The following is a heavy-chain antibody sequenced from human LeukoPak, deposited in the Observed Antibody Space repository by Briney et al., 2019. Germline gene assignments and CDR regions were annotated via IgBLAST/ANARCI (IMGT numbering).Heavy chain of an antibody. V-gene: IGHV4-39*01. CDR1: GDSISSSSYY. CDR3: ARPYLRGTVINNWLDP. Sequence: PSEALSLTCTVSGDSISSSSYYWGWIRQPPGKGLEWIGSIYYSGSTYYNPSLKSRVTISVDTSKNQFSLKLSSVTAADTAVYYCARPYLRGTVINNWLDPWGQGTLVTVSS. J-gene: IGHJ5*02. D-gene: IGHD3-10*02. CDR2: IYYSGST.